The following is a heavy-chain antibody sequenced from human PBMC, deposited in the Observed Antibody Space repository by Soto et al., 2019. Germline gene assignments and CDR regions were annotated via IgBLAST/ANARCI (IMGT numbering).Heavy chain of an antibody. J-gene: IGHJ6*03. D-gene: IGHD3-10*01. CDR2: IYHSGST. V-gene: IGHV4-34*01. CDR3: ARGSSFILFRGVIINPPYYYYMDV. Sequence: SETLSLTCAVYGGSFSGYYWSWIRQPPGKGLEWIGEIYHSGSTNYNPSLKSRVTISVDTSKNQFSLKLSSVTAADTALYYCARGSSFILFRGVIINPPYYYYMDVWAKGPRSPSP. CDR1: GGSFSGYY.